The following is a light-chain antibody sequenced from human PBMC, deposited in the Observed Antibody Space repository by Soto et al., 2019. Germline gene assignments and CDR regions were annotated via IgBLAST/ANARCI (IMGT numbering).Light chain of an antibody. CDR2: RAS. J-gene: IGKJ1*01. CDR1: QNIYYN. V-gene: IGKV3-15*01. Sequence: IVMTQSPATLSVSPGESATLSYGASQNIYYNVAWYQHRPGQAPRLLIYRASTSATGVPARFSGSGSGTEFTLTISDVQPEDFAVFYCHQRQSWPRTFGQGTKVDI. CDR3: HQRQSWPRT.